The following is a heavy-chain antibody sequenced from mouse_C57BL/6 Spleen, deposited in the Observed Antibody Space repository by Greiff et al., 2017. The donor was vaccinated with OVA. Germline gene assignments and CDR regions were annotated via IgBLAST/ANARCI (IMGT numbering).Heavy chain of an antibody. D-gene: IGHD2-5*01. Sequence: QVQLQQPGAELVKPGASVKMSCKASGYTFTSYWITWVKQRPGQGLEWIGDIYPGSGSTNYNEKFKSKATLTVDTSSSTAYMQLSSLTSEDSAVYYCASEGLAYYSNYEGFAYWGQGTLVTFSA. J-gene: IGHJ3*01. CDR1: GYTFTSYW. V-gene: IGHV1-55*01. CDR3: ASEGLAYYSNYEGFAY. CDR2: IYPGSGST.